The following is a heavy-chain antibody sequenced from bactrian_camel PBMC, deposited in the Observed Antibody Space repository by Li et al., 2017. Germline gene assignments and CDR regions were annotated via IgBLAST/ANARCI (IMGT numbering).Heavy chain of an antibody. CDR1: GANQDVGC. Sequence: QVQLVESGGGSVQAGGSLRLSCVASGANQDVGCIGWLRQAPGKEREGVAAIDSDGIASYADSVKCRFTISKDNANNTMYLEMNSLQLEDTYMYYCAAGFLMRCRADVPHSLYTSWGQGTQVTVS. CDR3: AAGFLMRCRADVPHSLYTS. D-gene: IGHD5*01. CDR2: IDSDGIA. V-gene: IGHV3S53*01. J-gene: IGHJ4*01.